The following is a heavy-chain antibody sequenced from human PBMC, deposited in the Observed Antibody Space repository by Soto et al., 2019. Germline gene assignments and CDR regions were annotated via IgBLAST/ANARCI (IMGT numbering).Heavy chain of an antibody. D-gene: IGHD6-6*01. J-gene: IGHJ4*02. CDR2: IYYSGST. V-gene: IGHV4-39*01. CDR1: GGSISSSSYY. Sequence: SETLSLTCTVSGGSISSSSYYWGWIRQPPGKGLEWIGSIYYSGSTYYNPSLKSRVTISVDTSKNQFSLKLSSVTAADTAVYYCARHPAGPSIAARLHPFDYWGQGTLVTVSS. CDR3: ARHPAGPSIAARLHPFDY.